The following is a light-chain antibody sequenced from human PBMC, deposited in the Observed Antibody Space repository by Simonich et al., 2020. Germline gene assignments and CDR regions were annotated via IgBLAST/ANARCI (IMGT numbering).Light chain of an antibody. Sequence: NFMLTQPHSVSESPGKTVTISCTRSSGSIASNYVQWYQQRPGSSPTTVIYEDNQRPSGVPHRFSGSIDSSSNSASLTISGLKTEDEADYYCQSYDSSSWVFGGGTKLTVL. V-gene: IGLV6-57*01. CDR3: QSYDSSSWV. J-gene: IGLJ3*02. CDR2: EDN. CDR1: SGSIASNY.